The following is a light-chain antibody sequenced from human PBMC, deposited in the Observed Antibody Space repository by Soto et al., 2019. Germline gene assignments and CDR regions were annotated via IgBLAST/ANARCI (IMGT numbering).Light chain of an antibody. V-gene: IGLV2-8*01. Sequence: QSALTQPPSASGSPGQSVTISCTGTSHDVGAFDSVSWYQQHPGKAPKLIIYEVSKRPSGVPDRFSGSNSGNTASLTVSGLQADDEADFYCSSYGGNQNALFGGGTQLTVL. CDR1: SHDVGAFDS. CDR2: EVS. CDR3: SSYGGNQNAL. J-gene: IGLJ7*01.